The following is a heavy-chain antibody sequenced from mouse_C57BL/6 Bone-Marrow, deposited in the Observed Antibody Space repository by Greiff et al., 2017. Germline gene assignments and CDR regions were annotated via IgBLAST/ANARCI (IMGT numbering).Heavy chain of an antibody. CDR2: IYPGSGST. Sequence: VKLQQPGAELVKPGASVKMSCKASGYTFTSYWITWVKPRPGQGLEWIGDIYPGSGSTNYNEKFKSKATLTVDTSSSTAYMQLSSLTSEDSAVYYCARGDYDLFAYWGQGTLVTVSA. CDR1: GYTFTSYW. V-gene: IGHV1-55*01. CDR3: ARGDYDLFAY. D-gene: IGHD2-4*01. J-gene: IGHJ3*01.